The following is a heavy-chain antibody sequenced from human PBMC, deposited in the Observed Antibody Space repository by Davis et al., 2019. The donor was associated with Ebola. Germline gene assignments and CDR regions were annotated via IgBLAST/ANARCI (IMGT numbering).Heavy chain of an antibody. CDR2: INPNSGGT. V-gene: IGHV1-2*02. CDR1: GYTFTGYY. J-gene: IGHJ4*02. D-gene: IGHD6-19*01. CDR3: AREGISSGRAGSFDY. Sequence: AASVKVSCKASGYTFTGYYMHWVRQAPGQGLEWMGWINPNSGGTNYAQKFQGRVTMTRDTSISTAYMELSRLRSDDTAVYYCAREGISSGRAGSFDYWGQGTLVTVSS.